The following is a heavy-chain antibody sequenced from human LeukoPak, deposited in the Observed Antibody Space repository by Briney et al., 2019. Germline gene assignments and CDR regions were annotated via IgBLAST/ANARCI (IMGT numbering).Heavy chain of an antibody. D-gene: IGHD2-15*01. J-gene: IGHJ6*04. CDR2: IYPGDSDT. CDR1: GYSFTSYW. Sequence: GASLQISCKGSGYSFTSYWIGWLRRMPGKGLEWMGIIYPGDSDTRYSPSFRGQVTISADKSITTAYLQWSSLKASDTAMYYCARHLAVGRNYGMDVWGKGTTVTVSS. V-gene: IGHV5-51*01. CDR3: ARHLAVGRNYGMDV.